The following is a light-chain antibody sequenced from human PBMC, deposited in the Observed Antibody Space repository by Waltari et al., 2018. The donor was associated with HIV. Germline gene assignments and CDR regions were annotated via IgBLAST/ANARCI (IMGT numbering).Light chain of an antibody. CDR3: ASQAGSKDV. J-gene: IGLJ2*01. CDR2: DVT. CDR1: SSDVGAYNY. Sequence: QSALTQPPSASGSPGQSVTISCTGTSSDVGAYNYVSWFQQHPGKAPKLMIYDVTKRPSGVPDRFSGSKSGNTASLTVSGLQAEDEADYYRASQAGSKDVFGGGTRLTVL. V-gene: IGLV2-8*01.